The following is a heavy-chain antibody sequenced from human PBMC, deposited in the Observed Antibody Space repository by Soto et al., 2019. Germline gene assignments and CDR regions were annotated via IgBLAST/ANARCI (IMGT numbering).Heavy chain of an antibody. J-gene: IGHJ5*02. CDR1: GYTFTSYY. CDR3: ARADGYNYVPFDP. V-gene: IGHV1-46*01. CDR2: INPSGGST. Sequence: ALVKVSCKASGYTFTSYYMHWVRQAPGQGLEWMGIINPSGGSTSYAQKFQGRVTMTRDTSTSTVYMELSSLRSGDTAVYYCARADGYNYVPFDPWGPGTLVTVSS. D-gene: IGHD5-12*01.